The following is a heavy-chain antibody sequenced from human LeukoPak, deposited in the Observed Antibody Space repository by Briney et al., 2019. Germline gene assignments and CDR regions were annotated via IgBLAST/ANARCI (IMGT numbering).Heavy chain of an antibody. CDR1: GFTFSSYA. V-gene: IGHV3-30*18. J-gene: IGHJ4*02. CDR3: AKMPGDFWSAFYHYFDF. D-gene: IGHD3-3*01. CDR2: TSYDGSNK. Sequence: PGGSLRLSCAASGFTFSSYAMHWVRQAPGKGLEWVAPTSYDGSNKYYGDSVKGRFTISRDNSKNTLYLQMNSLRAQDTAVYYCAKMPGDFWSAFYHYFDFWGQGTLVTVSP.